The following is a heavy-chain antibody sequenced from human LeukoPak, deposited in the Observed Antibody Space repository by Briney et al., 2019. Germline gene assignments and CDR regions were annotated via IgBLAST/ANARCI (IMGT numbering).Heavy chain of an antibody. J-gene: IGHJ4*02. V-gene: IGHV4-39*01. D-gene: IGHD3-10*01. CDR2: IYYSGST. Sequence: SETLSLTCTVSGGSISRSYYYWGWIRQPPGKGLEWIGSIYYSGSTYYNPSRKSRVTISVDTSKNQFSLKPRSVTAAATAVHYCARHFRPWGQGTLVTLSS. CDR3: ARHFRP. CDR1: GGSISRSYYY.